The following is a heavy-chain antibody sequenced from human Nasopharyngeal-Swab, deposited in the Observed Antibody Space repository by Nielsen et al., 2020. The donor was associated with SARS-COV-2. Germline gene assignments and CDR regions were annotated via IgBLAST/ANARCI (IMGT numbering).Heavy chain of an antibody. V-gene: IGHV1-46*01. J-gene: IGHJ5*02. CDR3: ARGGDPREVVAATDCFDP. D-gene: IGHD2-15*01. CDR2: INPGGGSA. Sequence: WVRQAPGQGLEWMGIINPGGGSARYSQNFQGRVTMTRDTSTSTVYMELSSLRSEDTAVYYCARGGDPREVVAATDCFDPWGQGILVTVSS.